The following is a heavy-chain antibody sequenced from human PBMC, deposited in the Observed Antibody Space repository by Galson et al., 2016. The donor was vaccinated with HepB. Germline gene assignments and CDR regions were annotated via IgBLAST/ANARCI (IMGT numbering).Heavy chain of an antibody. CDR1: GYTFTSRG. CDR2: ISAYDGHT. V-gene: IGHV1-18*01. J-gene: IGHJ4*02. CDR3: ASDHNWGTEN. D-gene: IGHD2-8*02. Sequence: SVKVSCKASGYTFTSRGISWVRQAPGQGLEWMGWISAYDGHTNYGQKLQDGLTMTTDTSTSTAYMELRSLRSDDTAVYYCASDHNWGTENWGQGTLVTVSS.